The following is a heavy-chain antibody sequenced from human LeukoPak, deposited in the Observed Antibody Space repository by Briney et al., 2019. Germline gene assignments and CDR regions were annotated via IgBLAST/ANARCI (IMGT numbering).Heavy chain of an antibody. Sequence: VASVKVSCKASGGTFSSYAISWVRPAPGQGLEWMGGIIPIFGTANYAQKFQGRVTITADESTSTAYMELSSLRSEDTAVYYCAREACSGGSCYYIFDYWGQGTLVTVSS. J-gene: IGHJ4*02. CDR1: GGTFSSYA. D-gene: IGHD2-15*01. V-gene: IGHV1-69*01. CDR3: AREACSGGSCYYIFDY. CDR2: IIPIFGTA.